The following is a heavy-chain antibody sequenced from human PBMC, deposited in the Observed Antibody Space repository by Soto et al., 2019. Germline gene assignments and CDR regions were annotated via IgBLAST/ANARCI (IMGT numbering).Heavy chain of an antibody. V-gene: IGHV3-66*01. J-gene: IGHJ6*03. D-gene: IGHD3-10*01. Sequence: EVQLVESGGGLVQPGGSLRLSCAASGFTVSSNSMSWVRQAPGKGLEWVSVIYSGVSTYYADSVKGRFTISRDNSKNTLYLQMNSLRAEDTAVYYCAREGKDYYYYMDVWGKGATVTVSS. CDR1: GFTVSSNS. CDR3: AREGKDYYYYMDV. CDR2: IYSGVST.